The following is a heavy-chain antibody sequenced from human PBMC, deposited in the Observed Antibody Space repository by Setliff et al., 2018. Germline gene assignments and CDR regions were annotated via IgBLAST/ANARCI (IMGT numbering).Heavy chain of an antibody. CDR2: VYYSGTT. Sequence: PSETLSLTCTVSGGSISGASIRSYYWSWIRQPPGKGLEFIGYVYYSGTTNYDPSLKSRVTISLDTSKNQFSLKLSSVTAADTAVYYCVRMSGFLYMDVWGKGTPVTVSS. J-gene: IGHJ6*03. CDR3: VRMSGFLYMDV. CDR1: GGSISGASIRSYY. D-gene: IGHD3-3*01. V-gene: IGHV4-59*08.